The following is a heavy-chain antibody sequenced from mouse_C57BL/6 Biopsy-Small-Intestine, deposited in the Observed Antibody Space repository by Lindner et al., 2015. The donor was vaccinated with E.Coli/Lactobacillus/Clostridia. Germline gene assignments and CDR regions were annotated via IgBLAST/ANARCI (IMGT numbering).Heavy chain of an antibody. CDR2: ISSGGSYT. CDR3: AREGATVNFVH. J-gene: IGHJ2*01. Sequence: VQLQESGGDLVKPGGSLKLSCAASGFTFSSYGMSWVRQTPDKRLEWVATISSGGSYTSYPDSVKGRFTISRDNAKNTLYLQMSSLKSEDTAMYYCAREGATVNFVHWGQGTTLTVSS. D-gene: IGHD1-1*01. CDR1: GFTFSSYG. V-gene: IGHV5-6*01.